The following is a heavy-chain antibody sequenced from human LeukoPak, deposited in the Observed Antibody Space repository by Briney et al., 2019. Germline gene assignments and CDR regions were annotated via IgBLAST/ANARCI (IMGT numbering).Heavy chain of an antibody. CDR2: INLSGST. CDR1: GGSFSGYY. Sequence: SETLSLTCAVYGGSFSGYYWSWIRQPPGKGLEWIGEINLSGSTNYNPSLKSRVTISVDTSKNQFSLKLSSVTAADTAVYYCARGGQYYYDSSGYLAYWGQGTLVTVSS. D-gene: IGHD3-22*01. V-gene: IGHV4-34*01. CDR3: ARGGQYYYDSSGYLAY. J-gene: IGHJ4*02.